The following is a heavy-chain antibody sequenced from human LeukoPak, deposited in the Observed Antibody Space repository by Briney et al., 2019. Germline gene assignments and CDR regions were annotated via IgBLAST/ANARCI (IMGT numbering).Heavy chain of an antibody. CDR2: IIPILGIA. D-gene: IGHD3-22*01. V-gene: IGHV1-69*04. CDR1: GGTFSSYS. CDR3: ARGYYYDDFPEDRTTPFDY. Sequence: SVKVSCKASGGTFSSYSSSWLRQAPGQGLEWMGRIIPILGIANYAKKYQGGVTITADKTTSTAYMYLSSPTSEDRTLQYCARGYYYDDFPEDRTTPFDYWGQGTLVTVSS. J-gene: IGHJ4*02.